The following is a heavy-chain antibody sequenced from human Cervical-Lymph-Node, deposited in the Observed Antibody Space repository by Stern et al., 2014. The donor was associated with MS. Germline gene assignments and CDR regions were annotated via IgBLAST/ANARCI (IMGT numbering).Heavy chain of an antibody. J-gene: IGHJ6*02. CDR1: GASISSYY. D-gene: IGHD3-16*01. Sequence: QVQLQESGPGLVQPSETLSLTCTVSGASISSYYWSWIRQPPGKGLEFIAFSYSKCPHSNPSLKIRLRISVDPSNNQFSLNLTSATAADTAVYYCSRVPPTRGREYDHDYGMYVWGQGVTFIVSS. V-gene: IGHV4-59*01. CDR3: SRVPPTRGREYDHDYGMYV. CDR2: SYSKCP.